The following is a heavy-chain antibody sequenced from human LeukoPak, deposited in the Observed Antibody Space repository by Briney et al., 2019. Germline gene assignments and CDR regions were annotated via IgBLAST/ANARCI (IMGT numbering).Heavy chain of an antibody. Sequence: GKSLRLSCGASGFSFDTYGIHWVRQALGKGLEWVAVTWYDGSIEYYADSVKGRFTISRDNPKNTVYLQMNSLRAEDTAVYYCARGYYGSGKFDYWGQGTLVTVSS. CDR3: ARGYYGSGKFDY. CDR1: GFSFDTYG. J-gene: IGHJ4*02. D-gene: IGHD3-10*01. CDR2: TWYDGSIE. V-gene: IGHV3-33*01.